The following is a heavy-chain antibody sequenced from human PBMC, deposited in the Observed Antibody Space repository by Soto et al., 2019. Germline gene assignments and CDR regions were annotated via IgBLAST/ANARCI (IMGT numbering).Heavy chain of an antibody. CDR3: AKASGITIFGVVPRSSFDY. CDR2: ISGSGGST. D-gene: IGHD3-3*01. CDR1: GFTFSSYA. Sequence: PGGSLILSCAASGFTFSSYAMSWVRQAPGKGLEWVSAISGSGGSTYYTDSVKGRFTISRDNSKNTLYLQMNSLRAEDTAVYYCAKASGITIFGVVPRSSFDYWGQGTLVTVSS. J-gene: IGHJ4*02. V-gene: IGHV3-23*01.